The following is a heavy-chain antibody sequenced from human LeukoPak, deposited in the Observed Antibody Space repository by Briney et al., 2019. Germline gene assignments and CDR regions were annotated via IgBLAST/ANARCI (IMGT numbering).Heavy chain of an antibody. CDR1: GFSISGSW. D-gene: IGHD2-15*01. V-gene: IGHV3-7*01. CDR2: IQHEGKVK. Sequence: GGSLRLSCAASGFSISGSWMTWVRQAPGKGPEWVGYIQHEGKVKNYVDAVRGRFTISKDNAKTSVYLQMTSRRAEDSAVYFCANQCSGGTWPEIWGQGTQVTVSS. J-gene: IGHJ4*02. CDR3: ANQCSGGTWPEI.